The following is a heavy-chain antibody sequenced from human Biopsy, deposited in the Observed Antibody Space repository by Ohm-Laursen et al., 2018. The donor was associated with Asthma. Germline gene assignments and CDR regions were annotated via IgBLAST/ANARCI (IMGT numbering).Heavy chain of an antibody. V-gene: IGHV3-30*04. CDR3: ASQSSGPDFWSGYYYFDY. CDR2: ISYDGSNK. D-gene: IGHD3-3*01. CDR1: GFTFSTYA. J-gene: IGHJ4*02. Sequence: SLRLSCAASGFTFSTYAMHWVRQAPGKGLEWVAVISYDGSNKYYADSVKGRFTISRDNSKNTLYLQMNSLRAEDTAVYYCASQSSGPDFWSGYYYFDYWGQETLVTVSS.